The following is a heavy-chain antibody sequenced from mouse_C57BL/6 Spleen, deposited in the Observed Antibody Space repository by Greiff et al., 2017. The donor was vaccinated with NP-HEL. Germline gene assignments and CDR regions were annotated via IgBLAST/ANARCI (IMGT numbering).Heavy chain of an antibody. CDR3: ARSSVLWRDAMDY. Sequence: QVQLQQPGAELVKPGASVKLSCKASGYTFTSYWMHWVKQRPGQGLEWIGMIHPNSGSTNYNEKFKSKATLTVDKSSSTAYMQLKSLTSEDSAVYYCARSSVLWRDAMDYWGQGTSVTVSS. J-gene: IGHJ4*01. CDR1: GYTFTSYW. D-gene: IGHD1-1*02. CDR2: IHPNSGST. V-gene: IGHV1-64*01.